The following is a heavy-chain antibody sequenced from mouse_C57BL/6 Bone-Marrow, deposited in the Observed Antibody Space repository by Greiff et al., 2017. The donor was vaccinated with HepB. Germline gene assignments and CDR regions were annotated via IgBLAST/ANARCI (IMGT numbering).Heavy chain of an antibody. CDR2: ISNGGGST. CDR3: ARRGEIYAMDY. CDR1: GFTFSDYY. V-gene: IGHV5-12*01. J-gene: IGHJ4*01. Sequence: EVKLEESGGGLVQPGGSLKLSCAASGFTFSDYYMYWVRQTPEKRLEWVAYISNGGGSTYYPDTVKGRFTISRDNAKNTLYLQMSRLKSEDTAMYYCARRGEIYAMDYWGQGTSVTVSS.